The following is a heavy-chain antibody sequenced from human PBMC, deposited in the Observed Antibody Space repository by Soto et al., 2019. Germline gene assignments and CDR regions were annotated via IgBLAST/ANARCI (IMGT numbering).Heavy chain of an antibody. V-gene: IGHV3-30*18. CDR3: AKSTHNHYDHDGFDY. CDR1: GFSFNIFG. Sequence: QVQLVESGGGVVQPGRSLRLSCAASGFSFNIFGMHWVRQAPGKGLEWLASISNDGSNTHYADSVKGRFTISRDNSRNTLFLQMNSLRPENTAVFYCAKSTHNHYDHDGFDYWGQGTRVTVSS. CDR2: ISNDGSNT. J-gene: IGHJ4*02. D-gene: IGHD5-12*01.